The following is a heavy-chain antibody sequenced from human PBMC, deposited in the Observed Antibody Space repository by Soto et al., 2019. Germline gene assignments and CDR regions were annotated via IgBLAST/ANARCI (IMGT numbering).Heavy chain of an antibody. V-gene: IGHV1-3*01. CDR3: ASSHALYYYYGMDV. CDR1: GYTFTSYA. D-gene: IGHD2-2*01. Sequence: QVQLVQSGAEVKKPGASVKVSCKTSGYTFTSYAMHWVRQAPGQRLEWMGWINAGNGNTKYSQKFQGRVTITRDTSASTAYMELSSLRSEDTAVYYCASSHALYYYYGMDVWGQGTTVTVSS. J-gene: IGHJ6*02. CDR2: INAGNGNT.